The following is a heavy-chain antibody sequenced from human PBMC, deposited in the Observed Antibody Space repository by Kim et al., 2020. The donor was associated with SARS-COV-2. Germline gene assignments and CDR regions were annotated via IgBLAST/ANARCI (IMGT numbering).Heavy chain of an antibody. CDR1: GFTFSNYT. Sequence: GGSLRLSCAASGFTFSNYTMTWVRQAPGRGLEWVSSITASGGSTYSADSVMGRFSISRDNSKNTMYVQMNSLRADDTAVYYCARRITMIRGVAVSGMDV. V-gene: IGHV3-23*01. D-gene: IGHD3-10*01. CDR2: ITASGGST. CDR3: ARRITMIRGVAVSGMDV. J-gene: IGHJ6*01.